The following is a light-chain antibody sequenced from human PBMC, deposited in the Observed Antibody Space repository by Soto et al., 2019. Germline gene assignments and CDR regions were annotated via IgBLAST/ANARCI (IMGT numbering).Light chain of an antibody. V-gene: IGKV3-20*01. CDR2: DAS. CDR1: ERIYSAY. J-gene: IGKJ3*01. CDR3: QQYGRSPGLFT. Sequence: VLTQSPGTLSLSRGERATLSCRASERIYSAYLAWYQQKPGQAPRLLIYDASSRATGIPDRFSSSGSATDFTLTISRLEPEDFAVYYCQQYGRSPGLFTFGPGTKVDIK.